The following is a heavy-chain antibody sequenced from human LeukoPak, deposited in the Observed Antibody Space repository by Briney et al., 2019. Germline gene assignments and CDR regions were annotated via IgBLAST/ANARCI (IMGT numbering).Heavy chain of an antibody. D-gene: IGHD5-18*01. CDR3: AKDTGVDTAMGPFDY. CDR1: GFTFDDYA. J-gene: IGHJ4*02. Sequence: GGSLRLSCAASGFTFDDYAMHWVRQAPGKGLEWVSGISWNSGSIGYADSVKGRFTISRDNAKNSLYLQMNSLRAEDMALYYCAKDTGVDTAMGPFDYWGQGTLVTVSS. CDR2: ISWNSGSI. V-gene: IGHV3-9*03.